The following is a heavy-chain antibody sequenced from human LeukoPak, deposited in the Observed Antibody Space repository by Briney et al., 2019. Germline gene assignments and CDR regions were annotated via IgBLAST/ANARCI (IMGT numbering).Heavy chain of an antibody. CDR3: AKDASGSYFNGMDV. CDR2: ISGSGGST. Sequence: GGSLRLSCAASGFTFSSYAMSWVRQAPGKGLEWVSAISGSGGSTYYADSVKGRFTISRDNSKYTLYLQMNSLRAEDTAVYYCAKDASGSYFNGMDVWGQGTTVTVSS. CDR1: GFTFSSYA. V-gene: IGHV3-23*01. D-gene: IGHD3-10*01. J-gene: IGHJ6*02.